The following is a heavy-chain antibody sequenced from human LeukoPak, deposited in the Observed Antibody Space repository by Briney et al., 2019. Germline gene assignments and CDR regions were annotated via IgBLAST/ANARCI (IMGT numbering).Heavy chain of an antibody. J-gene: IGHJ4*02. Sequence: PGGSLRLSCAASGFTFSSYWMSWVRQAPGKGLEWVANIKQDGSEKYYVDSVKGRFTISRDNAKNSLYLQMNSLRAEDTAVYYCARDDTLRYFDWLLGFDYWGQGTLVTVSS. CDR3: ARDDTLRYFDWLLGFDY. D-gene: IGHD3-9*01. V-gene: IGHV3-7*01. CDR1: GFTFSSYW. CDR2: IKQDGSEK.